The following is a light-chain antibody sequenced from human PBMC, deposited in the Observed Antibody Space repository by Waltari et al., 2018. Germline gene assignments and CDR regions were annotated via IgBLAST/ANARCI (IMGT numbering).Light chain of an antibody. J-gene: IGLJ3*02. CDR2: DVS. CDR3: CSYAGNYIWV. V-gene: IGLV2-23*02. CDR1: SSDIGRYDI. Sequence: QSALTQPASVSGSPGQSVTISCTGASSDIGRYDIVSWYQQHPGNAPKLIICDVSKRPSWVSDGFSGSKSGDTASLTISGLQFEDEADYYCCSYAGNYIWVFGGGTRLTVL.